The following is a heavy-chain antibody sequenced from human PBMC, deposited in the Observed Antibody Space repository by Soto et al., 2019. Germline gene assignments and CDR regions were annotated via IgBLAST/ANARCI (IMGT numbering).Heavy chain of an antibody. D-gene: IGHD3-22*01. Sequence: QLVESGGGLVQPGGSLKLSCAASGFTFSPYNMVWVRQAPGKGLEWLSYIPTTSTPIYYADSVKGRFTISRDNAKNSQYLHMSTLRAEDTAVYHCERYYDTTGPDLWGRGTRVTVSS. V-gene: IGHV3-48*04. CDR3: ERYYDTTGPDL. CDR2: IPTTSTPI. CDR1: GFTFSPYN. J-gene: IGHJ2*01.